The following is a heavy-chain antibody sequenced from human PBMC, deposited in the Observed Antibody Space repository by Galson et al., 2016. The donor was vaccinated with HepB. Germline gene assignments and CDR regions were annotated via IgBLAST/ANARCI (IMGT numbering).Heavy chain of an antibody. J-gene: IGHJ4*02. D-gene: IGHD4-23*01. Sequence: SLRFSCATSGFTFKNYVMSWVRQAPGKGLEWVSVFYSSGKTAHADSVEGRFTVSRDTSKNMLYLQMNSLRAEDTAIYYCVREVYGGALDYWGQGTLVSVSS. CDR2: FYSSGKT. CDR1: GFTFKNYV. V-gene: IGHV3-53*01. CDR3: VREVYGGALDY.